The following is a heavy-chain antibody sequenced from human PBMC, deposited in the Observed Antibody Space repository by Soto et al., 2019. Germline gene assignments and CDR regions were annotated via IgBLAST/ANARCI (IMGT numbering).Heavy chain of an antibody. J-gene: IGHJ6*02. D-gene: IGHD6-6*01. Sequence: EVHLVETGGGLIQPGGSLRLSCAASGLSVSSSDMSWVRQASGKGLEWVSVIYSGGSTHDADSVKGRFTISRDNSKNTVHLQMTRLRVDDPAVYFFSTSSRNEYHFAMDAWGQGTTVIVSS. CDR1: GLSVSSSD. CDR3: STSSRNEYHFAMDA. V-gene: IGHV3-53*02. CDR2: IYSGGST.